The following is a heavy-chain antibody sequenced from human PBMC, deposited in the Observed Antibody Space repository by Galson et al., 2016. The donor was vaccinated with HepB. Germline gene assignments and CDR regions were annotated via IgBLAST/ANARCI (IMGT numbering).Heavy chain of an antibody. CDR3: ARGGGSYSF. CDR1: GFTFSNSA. D-gene: IGHD1-26*01. J-gene: IGHJ4*02. Sequence: SLRLSCAASGFTFSNSAMNWVRQAPGKGLEWVSSINSGGSHIDYAGSVKGRFAISRDNAKNSLYLQMDNLRGDDTAVYHCARGGGSYSFWGLGTLVIVSS. CDR2: INSGGSHI. V-gene: IGHV3-21*01.